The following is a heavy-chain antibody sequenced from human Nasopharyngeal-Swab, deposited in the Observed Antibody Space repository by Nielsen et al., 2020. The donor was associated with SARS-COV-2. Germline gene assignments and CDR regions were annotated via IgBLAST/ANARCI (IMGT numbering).Heavy chain of an antibody. CDR2: IDPSDSYT. Sequence: GRQMRGKGLEWMGRIDPSDSYTNYSPSFQGHVTISADKSISTAYLQWSSLKASDTAMYYCARHGGATTVNTLRYWGQGTLVTVSS. V-gene: IGHV5-10-1*01. CDR3: ARHGGATTVNTLRY. D-gene: IGHD4-17*01. J-gene: IGHJ4*02.